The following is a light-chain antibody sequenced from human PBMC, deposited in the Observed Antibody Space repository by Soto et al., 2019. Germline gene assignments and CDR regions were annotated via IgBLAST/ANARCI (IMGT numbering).Light chain of an antibody. J-gene: IGLJ2*01. CDR1: RSDVGSFNR. Sequence: QSALTQPPSVSRPPGQSVTLSCRGTRSDVGSFNRVSWYQQAPGAAPRLLIYEVNNRPSGVPDRFSGSKSGDTASLTISGLQAEDEADYYCTSYTTSNTPVIFGGGTKVTVL. V-gene: IGLV2-18*02. CDR2: EVN. CDR3: TSYTTSNTPVI.